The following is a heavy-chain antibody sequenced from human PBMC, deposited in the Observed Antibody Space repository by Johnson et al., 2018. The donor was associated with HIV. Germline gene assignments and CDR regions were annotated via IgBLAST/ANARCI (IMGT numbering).Heavy chain of an antibody. CDR3: TRGEGGYFYDSSGYYHRPDDAFEI. CDR2: IGTIDDT. CDR1: GFTFSSYD. D-gene: IGHD3-22*01. Sequence: VQLVESGGDLVQPGGSLRLSCAASGFTFSSYDMHWVRQVRGKGLEWVSGIGTIDDTYYSDSVKGRFTISRENAKNSLYLQRNSLRAEDTAVYFCTRGEGGYFYDSSGYYHRPDDAFEIWGQGTMVTVSS. J-gene: IGHJ3*02. V-gene: IGHV3-13*01.